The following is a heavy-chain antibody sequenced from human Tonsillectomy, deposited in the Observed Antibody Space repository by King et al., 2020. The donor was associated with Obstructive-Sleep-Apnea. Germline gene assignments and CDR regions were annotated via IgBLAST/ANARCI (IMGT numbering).Heavy chain of an antibody. V-gene: IGHV1-8*01. CDR2: MSPNSGNT. D-gene: IGHD4-23*01. Sequence: QLVQSGAEVKKPGASGKVSCRASGYTFTSYDINWVRQATGQGLEWGGRMSPNSGNTGYAKKFQGRVTMTRNTSISTAYMELSSLRSEDTAVYYCSSTVVTLGAPDDYWGQGTLVTVSS. CDR1: GYTFTSYD. J-gene: IGHJ4*02. CDR3: SSTVVTLGAPDDY.